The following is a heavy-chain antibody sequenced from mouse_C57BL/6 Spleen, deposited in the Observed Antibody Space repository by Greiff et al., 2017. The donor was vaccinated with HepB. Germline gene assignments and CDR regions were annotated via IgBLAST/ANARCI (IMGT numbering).Heavy chain of an antibody. Sequence: QVQLKESGAELVKPGASVKISCKASGYAFSSYWMNWVKQRPGKGLEWIGQIYPGDGDTNYNGKFKGKATLTADKSSSTAYMQLSSLTSEDSAVYFCARASYDYDGRYFDVWGTGTTVTVSS. D-gene: IGHD2-4*01. J-gene: IGHJ1*03. CDR1: GYAFSSYW. V-gene: IGHV1-80*01. CDR3: ARASYDYDGRYFDV. CDR2: IYPGDGDT.